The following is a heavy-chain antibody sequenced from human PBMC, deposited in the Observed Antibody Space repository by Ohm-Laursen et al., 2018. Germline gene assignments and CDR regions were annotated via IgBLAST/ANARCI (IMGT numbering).Heavy chain of an antibody. V-gene: IGHV3-74*01. Sequence: SLRLSCTASGFSFRTYWMHWVRQAPGKGLVWVSRVNPEGTSTTYADSVKGRFTISRDNAKDMLYLQMNGLRVEDTAVYYCARGPPFYCTGGSCYSHYFHYWGRGTLVTASS. CDR2: VNPEGTST. CDR1: GFSFRTYW. CDR3: ARGPPFYCTGGSCYSHYFHY. J-gene: IGHJ4*02. D-gene: IGHD2-15*01.